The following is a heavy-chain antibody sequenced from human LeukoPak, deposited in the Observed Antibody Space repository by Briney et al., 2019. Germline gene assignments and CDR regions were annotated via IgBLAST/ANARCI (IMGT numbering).Heavy chain of an antibody. V-gene: IGHV4-61*02. Sequence: SETLSLTCTVSGGSISSGSYYWSWIRQPAGKGLEWIGRIYTSGSTNYNPSLKSRVTISVDTSKNQFSLKLSSVTAADTAVYYCARDTAARTFDHWGQGTLVTVSS. CDR2: IYTSGST. CDR3: ARDTAARTFDH. D-gene: IGHD6-6*01. J-gene: IGHJ4*02. CDR1: GGSISSGSYY.